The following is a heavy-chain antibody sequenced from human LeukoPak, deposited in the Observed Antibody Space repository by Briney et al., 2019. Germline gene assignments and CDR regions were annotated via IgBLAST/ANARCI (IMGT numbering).Heavy chain of an antibody. V-gene: IGHV4-39*07. CDR1: GASISGSDYY. Sequence: SETLSLTCTVSGASISGSDYYWTWIRQPPGKGLEWIASIYYSGNTLYNPSLKSRVTMSVDTSKNQFSLKLSSVTAADTAVYYCAREYYYDSSGYLIDYWGQGTLVTVSS. CDR3: AREYYYDSSGYLIDY. CDR2: IYYSGNT. D-gene: IGHD3-22*01. J-gene: IGHJ4*02.